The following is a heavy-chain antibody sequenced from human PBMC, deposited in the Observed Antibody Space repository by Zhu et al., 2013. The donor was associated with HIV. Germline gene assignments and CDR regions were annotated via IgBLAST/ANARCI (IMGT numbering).Heavy chain of an antibody. CDR3: ARDLYSTSSRPFDI. J-gene: IGHJ3*02. CDR1: GYTFYNYA. Sequence: QVQLVQSGAEVKKPGASVKVSCKASGYTFYNYAISWVRQAPGQGLEWVGWISVYNGNTKYAQKVQGRVTMTTDTSTSTAYMELRSLRSDDTAVYYCARDLYSTSSRPFDIWGQGTMVTVSS. V-gene: IGHV1-18*01. D-gene: IGHD6-6*01. CDR2: ISVYNGNT.